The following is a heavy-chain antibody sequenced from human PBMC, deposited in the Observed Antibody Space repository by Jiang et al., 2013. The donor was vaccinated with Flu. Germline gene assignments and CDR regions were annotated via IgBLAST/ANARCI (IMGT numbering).Heavy chain of an antibody. J-gene: IGHJ4*02. CDR2: INHSGGT. Sequence: LLKPSETLSLTCVVYGGSFSGFYWSWIRQPPGKGLEWIGEINHSGGTNYSPSLKSRVTISVDTSKNQFSLNLTSVTAADTAVYYCARGNVWSGRAFDHWGQGTLVTVSS. CDR1: GGSFSGFY. V-gene: IGHV4-34*01. D-gene: IGHD3-3*01. CDR3: ARGNVWSGRAFDH.